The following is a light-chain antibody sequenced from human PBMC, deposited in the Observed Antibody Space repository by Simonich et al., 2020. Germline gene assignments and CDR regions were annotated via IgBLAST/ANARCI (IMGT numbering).Light chain of an antibody. CDR1: SSDVGSYNY. J-gene: IGLJ3*02. V-gene: IGLV2-14*01. CDR3: SSYTSSSTWV. Sequence: QSALTTPASVSGSPGQSITISCTGTSSDVGSYNYFSWYQQHPVKAPKLMIYDVSKRPSGVSNRFSGSKSGNTASLTISGLQAEDEADYYCSSYTSSSTWVFGGGTKLTVL. CDR2: DVS.